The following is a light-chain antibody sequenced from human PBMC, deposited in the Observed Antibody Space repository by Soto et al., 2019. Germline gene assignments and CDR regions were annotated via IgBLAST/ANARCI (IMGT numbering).Light chain of an antibody. CDR2: RAS. Sequence: EIVLTQSPDTLSLSPGERATLSCRASQSVRDNFLAWYQQKPGQAPSLLIYRASSRATGIPDRFSGSGSGTDFPLTISRLEPEDFAVYYCQQYHYSPPVWTFGQGTKVEIK. J-gene: IGKJ1*01. CDR3: QQYHYSPPVWT. CDR1: QSVRDNF. V-gene: IGKV3-20*01.